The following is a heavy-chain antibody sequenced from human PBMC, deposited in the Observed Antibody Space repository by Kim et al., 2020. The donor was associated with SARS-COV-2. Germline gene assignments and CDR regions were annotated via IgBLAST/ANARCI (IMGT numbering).Heavy chain of an antibody. J-gene: IGHJ6*03. Sequence: SQTLSLTCAVYGGSFSGYYWSWIRQPPGKGLEWIGEIHHSGSTNYNPPLKSRVPISVDTSKNQFSLKLGSVTAADTAVYYCARGTRQWLVRGPYFYYMDVWGKGTTVTVSS. CDR3: ARGTRQWLVRGPYFYYMDV. V-gene: IGHV4-34*01. CDR1: GGSFSGYY. D-gene: IGHD6-19*01. CDR2: IHHSGST.